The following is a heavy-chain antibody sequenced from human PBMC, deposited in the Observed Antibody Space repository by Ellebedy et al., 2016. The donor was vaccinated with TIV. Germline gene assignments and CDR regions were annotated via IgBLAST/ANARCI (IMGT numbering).Heavy chain of an antibody. J-gene: IGHJ4*02. CDR3: ARGRSGTYIHHAFDY. CDR2: FGVSGDSA. Sequence: PGGSLRLSCAASGFTFSSYAMSWVRQVPGKGLEWVSGFGVSGDSAYYADSVKGRFTISRDNSKNTLYLQMNSLRVEDTAIYYCARGRSGTYIHHAFDYWGQGTLVTASS. CDR1: GFTFSSYA. D-gene: IGHD1-14*01. V-gene: IGHV3-23*01.